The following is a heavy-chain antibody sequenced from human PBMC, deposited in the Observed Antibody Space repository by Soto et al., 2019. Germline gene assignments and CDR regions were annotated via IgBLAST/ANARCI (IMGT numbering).Heavy chain of an antibody. CDR1: GFTFSSYG. J-gene: IGHJ4*02. Sequence: GGSLRLSCAASGFTFSSYGMHWVRQAPGKGLEWVAVIWYDGSNKYYADSVKGRFTISRDNSKNMLYLQMNSLRAEDTAVYYCARDPSAGMVVRYYFDYWGQGTLVTVSS. CDR2: IWYDGSNK. V-gene: IGHV3-33*01. D-gene: IGHD2-21*01. CDR3: ARDPSAGMVVRYYFDY.